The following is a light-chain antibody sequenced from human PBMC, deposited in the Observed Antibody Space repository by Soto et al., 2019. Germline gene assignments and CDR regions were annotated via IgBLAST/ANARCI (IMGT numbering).Light chain of an antibody. CDR1: NSNIGAGYD. V-gene: IGLV1-40*01. Sequence: QSVLTQPPSVSGAPGQRVTISCTGSNSNIGAGYDVHWYQQLPGTAPKLLIYGNSNRPSGVPDRFSGSQSGTSASLAITGLQAEDEADYYYQSYDSSLSGSGVFGGGTKLTVL. CDR2: GNS. CDR3: QSYDSSLSGSGV. J-gene: IGLJ3*02.